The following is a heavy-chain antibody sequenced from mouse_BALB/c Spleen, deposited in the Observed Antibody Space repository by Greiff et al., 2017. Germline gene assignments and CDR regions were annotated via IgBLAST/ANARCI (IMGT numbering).Heavy chain of an antibody. J-gene: IGHJ4*01. CDR3: ARSVRRGGYYAMDY. D-gene: IGHD2-14*01. CDR1: GYSFTGYN. CDR2: IDPYYGGT. Sequence: LVESGPELEKPGASVKISCKASGYSFTGYNMNWVKQSNGKSLEWIGNIDPYYGGTSYNQKFKGKATLTVDKSSSTAYMQLKSLTSEDSAVYYCARSVRRGGYYAMDYWGQGTSVTVSS. V-gene: IGHV1-39*01.